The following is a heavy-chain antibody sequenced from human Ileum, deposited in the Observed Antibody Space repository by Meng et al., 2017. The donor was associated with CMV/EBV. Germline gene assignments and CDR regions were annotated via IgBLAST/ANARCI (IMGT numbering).Heavy chain of an antibody. CDR2: ISSGSGTI. CDR1: GFTFSDYY. CDR3: SRTLRYPNALDI. Sequence: GSLKISCTGSGFTFSDYYMSWIRQAPGKGLEWLSYISSGSGTISYADSVKGRFTISRDNAKNSLYLQMNGLRAEDTAVYYCSRTLRYPNALDIWGQGTMVTVSS. D-gene: IGHD1-1*01. J-gene: IGHJ3*02. V-gene: IGHV3-11*01.